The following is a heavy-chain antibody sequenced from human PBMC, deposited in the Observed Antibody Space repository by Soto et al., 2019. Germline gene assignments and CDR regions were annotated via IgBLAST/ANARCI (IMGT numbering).Heavy chain of an antibody. CDR2: ISPYTGNT. V-gene: IGHV1-18*01. CDR3: VMVDNYVTPTPQDV. J-gene: IGHJ6*02. Sequence: QVQLVQSGDEVKKPGASVKVSCKASGYIFVNYGISWVRQAPGQGLEWMGWISPYTGNTHSASKVQGRLTMTTDTSTSTAYMDLGSLTSDDTAVYYCVMVDNYVTPTPQDVWGQGTTVTVSS. D-gene: IGHD3-16*01. CDR1: GYIFVNYG.